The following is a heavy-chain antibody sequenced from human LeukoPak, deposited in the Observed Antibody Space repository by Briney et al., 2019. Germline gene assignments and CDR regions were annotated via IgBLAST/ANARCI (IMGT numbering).Heavy chain of an antibody. Sequence: PQTLSLTCTVSGGSISSGDYYWSWIRQPPGKGLEWIGYIYYSGSTYYNPSLKSRVTISVDTSKNQLSLKLSSVTAADTAVYYCARASILTGYAKWGQGTLVTVSS. J-gene: IGHJ4*02. V-gene: IGHV4-30-4*08. CDR2: IYYSGST. D-gene: IGHD3-9*01. CDR1: GGSISSGDYY. CDR3: ARASILTGYAK.